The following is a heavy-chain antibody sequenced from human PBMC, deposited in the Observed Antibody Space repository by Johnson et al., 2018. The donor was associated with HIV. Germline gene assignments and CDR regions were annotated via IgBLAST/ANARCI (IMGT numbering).Heavy chain of an antibody. CDR2: ISSDGSNK. J-gene: IGHJ3*02. CDR3: ARDSKYYYDSSGNYYEHDAFDI. Sequence: QVQLVESGGGVVQPGRSLRLSCAASGFTFSSYAMHWVRQAPGKGLEWVAVISSDGSNKYYADSVKGRFTISRDNSKNSLYLQMNSLRADDKAVYYFARDSKYYYDSSGNYYEHDAFDIWGQGTMVTVSS. D-gene: IGHD3-22*01. CDR1: GFTFSSYA. V-gene: IGHV3-30*04.